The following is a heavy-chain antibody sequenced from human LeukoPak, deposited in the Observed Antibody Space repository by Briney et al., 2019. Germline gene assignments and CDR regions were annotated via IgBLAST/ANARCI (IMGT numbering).Heavy chain of an antibody. CDR3: ARGLVVVVPAAMLGHYYYMDV. V-gene: IGHV1-2*02. CDR2: INPNSGGT. CDR1: GYTFTGYY. Sequence: ASVKVSCKASGYTFTGYYMHWVRQAPGQGLEWMGWINPNSGGTNYAQKFRGRVTMTRDTSISTAYMELSRLRSEDTAVYYCARGLVVVVPAAMLGHYYYMDVWGKGTTVTISS. D-gene: IGHD2-2*01. J-gene: IGHJ6*03.